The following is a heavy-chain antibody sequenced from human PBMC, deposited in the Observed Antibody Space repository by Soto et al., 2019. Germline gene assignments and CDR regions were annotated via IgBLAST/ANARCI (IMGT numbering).Heavy chain of an antibody. D-gene: IGHD3-16*01. V-gene: IGHV1-46*01. CDR3: ARDFGAAMAPYYYYGMDV. Sequence: QVQLVQSGAEVKKPGASVKVSCKASGYTFTSYYMHWVRQAPGQGLEWMGIINPSGGSTSYAQKFQGRVTMTRDTSTSTVYMELSSLRSEDTAVYYCARDFGAAMAPYYYYGMDVWGQGTTVTVSS. CDR1: GYTFTSYY. J-gene: IGHJ6*02. CDR2: INPSGGST.